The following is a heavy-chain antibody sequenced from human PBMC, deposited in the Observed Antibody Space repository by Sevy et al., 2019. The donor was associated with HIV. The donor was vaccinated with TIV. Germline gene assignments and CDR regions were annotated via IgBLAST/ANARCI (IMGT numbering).Heavy chain of an antibody. CDR3: AREAGSSSFDY. J-gene: IGHJ4*02. CDR1: GFTFTTYA. V-gene: IGHV3-23*01. Sequence: GGSLRLSCAASGFTFTTYAMTWVRQGPRKGLEWVSSITGSGGASYYADSVKGRFTISRDKSNNTLYLQMDSLRAEDTAVYYCAREAGSSSFDYWGQGTLVTVSS. D-gene: IGHD6-13*01. CDR2: ITGSGGAS.